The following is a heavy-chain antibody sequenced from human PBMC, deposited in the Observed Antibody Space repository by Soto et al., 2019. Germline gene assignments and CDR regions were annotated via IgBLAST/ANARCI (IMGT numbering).Heavy chain of an antibody. D-gene: IGHD5-12*01. Sequence: QAQLQQSGPGLVKPSQTLSLTCAISGDSVSSKSATWSWIRQSPSRGLEWLGRTYYRSKWYNDYAVSLQGRIVINSDTSKNHFSLQLNSVPPEDTAVYYCARDGSGFQWYFDLWGRGTPVTVSS. V-gene: IGHV6-1*01. J-gene: IGHJ2*01. CDR1: GDSVSSKSAT. CDR2: TYYRSKWYN. CDR3: ARDGSGFQWYFDL.